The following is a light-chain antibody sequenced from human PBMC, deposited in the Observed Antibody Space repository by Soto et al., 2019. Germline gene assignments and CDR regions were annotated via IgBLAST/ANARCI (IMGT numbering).Light chain of an antibody. CDR1: QSVSSY. CDR2: DAS. Sequence: ETVLTQFPTSLSVAPGERATLSCRASQSVSSYLAWYQQKPGQAPRLLIYDASNRATGIPARFSGSGSGTDFTLTISSLEPEDFAVYYCQQRSNWPPEITFGQGTRLEIK. V-gene: IGKV3-11*01. J-gene: IGKJ5*01. CDR3: QQRSNWPPEIT.